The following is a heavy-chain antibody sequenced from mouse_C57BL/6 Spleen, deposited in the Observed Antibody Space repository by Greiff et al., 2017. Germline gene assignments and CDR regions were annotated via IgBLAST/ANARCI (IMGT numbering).Heavy chain of an antibody. D-gene: IGHD1-1*01. CDR2: IDSSDSYT. Sequence: QVQLQQPGAELVKPGASVKLSCKASGYTFTSYWMQWVKQRPGQGLEWIGEIDSSDSYTNYNQKFKGKATLTVDTSSSTAYMQLSSLTSEDSAVYYCARGRFITTVGFDYWGQGTTLTVSS. J-gene: IGHJ2*01. V-gene: IGHV1-50*01. CDR1: GYTFTSYW. CDR3: ARGRFITTVGFDY.